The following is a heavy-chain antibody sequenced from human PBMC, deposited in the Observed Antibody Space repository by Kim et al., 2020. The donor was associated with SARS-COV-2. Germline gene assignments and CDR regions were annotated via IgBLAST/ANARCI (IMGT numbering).Heavy chain of an antibody. CDR3: AKVYNWNYAKYFDS. CDR1: GFTFSSYA. J-gene: IGHJ4*02. D-gene: IGHD1-7*01. Sequence: GGSLRLSCAASGFTFSSYAMSWVRQAPGKGLEWVSTISENGGNTYYADSVKGRFTVSSDNSKNTLYLQMNSLRAEDTALYYCAKVYNWNYAKYFDSWGQGTLVTVSS. V-gene: IGHV3-23*01. CDR2: ISENGGNT.